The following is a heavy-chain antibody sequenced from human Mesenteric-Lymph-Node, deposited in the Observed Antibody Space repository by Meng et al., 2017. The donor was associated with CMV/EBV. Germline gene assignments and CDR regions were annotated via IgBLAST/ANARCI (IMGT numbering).Heavy chain of an antibody. D-gene: IGHD6-13*01. J-gene: IGHJ5*02. CDR1: GFTVSINY. CDR3: ARAVSWSFDP. CDR2: LYGGGNT. Sequence: LSCAASGFTVSINYMNWVRQAPGKGLEWVSVLYGGGNTYYADSVKGRFTISRDNSKNTLYLQMNNLRPEDTAVYYCARAVSWSFDPWGQGTLVTVSS. V-gene: IGHV3-66*02.